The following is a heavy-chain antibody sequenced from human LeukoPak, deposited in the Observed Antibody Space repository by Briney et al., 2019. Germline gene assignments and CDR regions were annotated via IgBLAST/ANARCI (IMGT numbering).Heavy chain of an antibody. V-gene: IGHV4-59*01. CDR2: IHYTGST. J-gene: IGHJ6*03. CDR3: ARDSMITFGGTHYMDV. Sequence: SETLSLTCTVSGGSISSYYWSWIRQSPGKGLECIGYIHYTGSTNYNPSLKSRVTISVETSKNQFSLKLKSVTAADTAVYYRARDSMITFGGTHYMDVWGKGTTVTVSS. CDR1: GGSISSYY. D-gene: IGHD3-16*01.